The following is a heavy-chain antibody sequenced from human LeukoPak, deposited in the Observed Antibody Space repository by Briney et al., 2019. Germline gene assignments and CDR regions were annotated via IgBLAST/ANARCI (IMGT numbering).Heavy chain of an antibody. CDR2: FDPEDGET. J-gene: IGHJ4*02. D-gene: IGHD6-19*01. V-gene: IGHV1-24*01. CDR1: GYTLTELS. CDR3: ATVGFGQWLALDY. Sequence: ASVTVSCKVSGYTLTELSMHWVRQAPGKGLEWMGGFDPEDGETIYAQKFQGRVTMTEDTSTDTAYMELSSLRSEDTAVYYCATVGFGQWLALDYWGQGTLVTVSS.